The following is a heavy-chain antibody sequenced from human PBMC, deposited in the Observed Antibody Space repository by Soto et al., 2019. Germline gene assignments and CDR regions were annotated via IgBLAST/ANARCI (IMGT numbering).Heavy chain of an antibody. J-gene: IGHJ4*02. CDR1: GFPFGIYT. D-gene: IGHD3-10*01. V-gene: IGHV3-21*01. CDR2: ISSSGTYI. Sequence: VGSLRLSCETSGFPFGIYTMNWVRQAPGKGLEWVSSISSSGTYIDYADSVEGRFAISRDDAKNSVFLEMTSLRVDDTAVYYCAREGNYHEFWGQGTLVTVSS. CDR3: AREGNYHEF.